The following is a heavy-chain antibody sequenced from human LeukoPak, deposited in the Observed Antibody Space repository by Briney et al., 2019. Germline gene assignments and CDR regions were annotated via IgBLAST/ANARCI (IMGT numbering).Heavy chain of an antibody. CDR1: GFDVSSHA. CDR3: AKDLLRIYWRTFDS. V-gene: IGHV3-23*01. J-gene: IGHJ4*02. CDR2: FNDTGSST. Sequence: GGSLRLSCVASGFDVSSHAMTWVRQAPGKGLEWVSSFNDTGSSTYYADSVKGRFTISRDNSKNTLYLQMTNLRAEDTAVYFCAKDLLRIYWRTFDSWGQGALVIVSS. D-gene: IGHD3-10*01.